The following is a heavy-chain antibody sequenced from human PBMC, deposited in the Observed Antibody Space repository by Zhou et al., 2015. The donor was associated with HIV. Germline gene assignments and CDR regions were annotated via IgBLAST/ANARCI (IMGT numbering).Heavy chain of an antibody. J-gene: IGHJ4*02. CDR2: IGTAGDT. CDR3: AKEEPVSGENYFDY. D-gene: IGHD7-27*01. V-gene: IGHV3-13*01. Sequence: EVQLVESGGGLVQPGGSLRLSCVVSEFIFSDYDMHWIRQVKGKGLEWVSGIGTAGDTHYPGSVKGRFTISRENAKNSLYLQMKSMRVEDTAVYYCAKEEPVSGENYFDYWGQGTLVTVSS. CDR1: EFIFSDYD.